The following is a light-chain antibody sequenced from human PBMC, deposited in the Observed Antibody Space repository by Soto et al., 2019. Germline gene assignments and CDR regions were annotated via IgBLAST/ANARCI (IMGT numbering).Light chain of an antibody. CDR3: QQDYSNPPLT. Sequence: DIVMTQSPDSLAVSLGERATINCKSSQSVLYSSNNKNYLAWYQQKPGQPPKLLIYWASTRESGVPDRFSGSGSGTDFTLTISSLQAEDVAVYYFQQDYSNPPLTFGGGTKVEIK. CDR2: WAS. V-gene: IGKV4-1*01. CDR1: QSVLYSSNNKNY. J-gene: IGKJ4*01.